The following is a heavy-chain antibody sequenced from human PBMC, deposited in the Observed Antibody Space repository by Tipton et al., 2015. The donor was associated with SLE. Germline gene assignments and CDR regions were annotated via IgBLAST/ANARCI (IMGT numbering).Heavy chain of an antibody. CDR1: GFTFSSYS. J-gene: IGHJ5*02. CDR3: ARGRRVEDIVVVVAVDWFDP. CDR2: ISSSSSYI. Sequence: SLRLSCAASGFTFSSYSMNWVRQAPGKGLEWVSSISSSSSYIYYADSVKGRFTISRDNAKNSLYLQMNSPRAEDTAVYYCARGRRVEDIVVVVAVDWFDPWGQGTLVTVSS. D-gene: IGHD2-15*01. V-gene: IGHV3-21*01.